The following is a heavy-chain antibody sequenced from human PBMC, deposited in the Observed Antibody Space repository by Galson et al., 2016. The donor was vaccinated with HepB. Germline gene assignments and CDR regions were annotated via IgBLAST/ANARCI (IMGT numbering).Heavy chain of an antibody. J-gene: IGHJ4*02. Sequence: SLRLSCAASGFSFDDYGMDWVRQGPGKGLEWVAGISWNSVGVGYADSVKGRFTISRDNAKNSLHLQMNSLRVEDTALYYCVKERGYRCSSSTCYWEFDYRGQGTLVTASS. V-gene: IGHV3-9*01. CDR2: ISWNSVGV. CDR3: VKERGYRCSSSTCYWEFDY. CDR1: GFSFDDYG. D-gene: IGHD2-2*01.